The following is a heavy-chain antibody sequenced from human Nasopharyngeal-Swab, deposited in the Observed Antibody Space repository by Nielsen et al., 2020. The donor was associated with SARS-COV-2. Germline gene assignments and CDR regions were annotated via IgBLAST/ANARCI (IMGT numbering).Heavy chain of an antibody. CDR2: INHSGNT. J-gene: IGHJ5*01. CDR1: GGSFSGYY. CDR3: ARTLSSGWYFGWFDP. Sequence: GSLRLSCAVYGGSFSGYYWSWIRQPPGKGLEWIGEINHSGNTKYNPSLKSRVTLSVDTSKNQFSLTLSSVTAADTAVYYCARTLSSGWYFGWFDPWGQGTLVTVSS. D-gene: IGHD6-19*01. V-gene: IGHV4-34*01.